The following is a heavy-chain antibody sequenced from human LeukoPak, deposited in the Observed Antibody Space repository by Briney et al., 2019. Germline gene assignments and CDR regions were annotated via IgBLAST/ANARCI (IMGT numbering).Heavy chain of an antibody. Sequence: GGSLRLSCAASGFIFSSYAMHWVRQAPGKGLEWVAVISNDGSNKYYADSVKGRFTISRDNAKNSLYLQMNSLRDEDTAVYYCARDRDFSLDYWGQGTLVTVSS. V-gene: IGHV3-30-3*01. J-gene: IGHJ4*02. CDR2: ISNDGSNK. CDR3: ARDRDFSLDY. CDR1: GFIFSSYA.